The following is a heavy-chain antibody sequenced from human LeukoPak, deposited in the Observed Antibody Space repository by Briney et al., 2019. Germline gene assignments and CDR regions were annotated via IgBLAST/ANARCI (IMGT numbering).Heavy chain of an antibody. V-gene: IGHV3-23*01. Sequence: PGGSLRLSCAASGFTFSNGWMSWVRQAPGKGLEWVSAISGSGGSTYYADSVKGRFTISRDNSKNTLYLQMNSLRAEDTAVYYCAKDSGVVVAATYFDYWGQGTLVTVSS. CDR3: AKDSGVVVAATYFDY. J-gene: IGHJ4*02. CDR2: ISGSGGST. CDR1: GFTFSNGW. D-gene: IGHD2-15*01.